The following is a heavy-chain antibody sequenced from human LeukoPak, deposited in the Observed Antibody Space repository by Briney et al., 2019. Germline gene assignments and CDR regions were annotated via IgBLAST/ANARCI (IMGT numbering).Heavy chain of an antibody. D-gene: IGHD2-2*01. Sequence: GSLRLSCAASGFTFSSYWMHWVRQAPGKGLVWVSRINSDGSSTSYADSVKGRFTISRDNAKNTLYLQMNSLRAEDTAVYSCEREGYCSSTSCYDVFDIGGQGTMVTVSS. CDR3: EREGYCSSTSCYDVFDI. CDR2: INSDGSST. J-gene: IGHJ3*02. CDR1: GFTFSSYW. V-gene: IGHV3-74*01.